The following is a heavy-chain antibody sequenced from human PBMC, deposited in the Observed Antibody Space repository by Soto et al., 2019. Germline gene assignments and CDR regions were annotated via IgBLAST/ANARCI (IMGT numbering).Heavy chain of an antibody. CDR1: GFTFSSYS. Sequence: GGSLRLSCAASGFTFSSYSMNWVRQAPGKGLEWVSSISSSSSYIYYADSVKGRFTISRDNAKNSLYLQMNSLRAEDTAVYYCAKDPRSANYDFWSGYYFDYWGQGTLVTVSS. CDR2: ISSSSSYI. J-gene: IGHJ4*02. CDR3: AKDPRSANYDFWSGYYFDY. V-gene: IGHV3-21*01. D-gene: IGHD3-3*01.